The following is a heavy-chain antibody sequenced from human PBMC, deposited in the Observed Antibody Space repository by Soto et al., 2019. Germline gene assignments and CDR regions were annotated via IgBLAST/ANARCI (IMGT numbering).Heavy chain of an antibody. V-gene: IGHV3-23*01. CDR3: AQGPTDYDFWSGYYDY. CDR2: ISGSGGST. D-gene: IGHD3-3*01. J-gene: IGHJ4*02. CDR1: GFTFSSYA. Sequence: GWLRRPGSASGFTFSSYAMSWVRQAPGKGLEWVSAISGSGGSTYYADSVKVRFTISRDNSKNTLYLQMNSLRAEDTAVYYCAQGPTDYDFWSGYYDYWGQGTPVTVSS.